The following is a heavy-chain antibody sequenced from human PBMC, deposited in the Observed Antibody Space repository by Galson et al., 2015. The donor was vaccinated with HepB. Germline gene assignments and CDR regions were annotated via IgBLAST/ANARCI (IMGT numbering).Heavy chain of an antibody. Sequence: SLRLSCAASGFTFSSYSMNWVRQTPGKGLEWVSYISGSSSTIYYADSVKGRFTISRDNAKNSLYLQMNSLRAEDTAVYYCARRVTGNSFGYWGQGTLVTVSS. CDR3: ARRVTGNSFGY. D-gene: IGHD5-18*01. CDR2: ISGSSSTI. CDR1: GFTFSSYS. J-gene: IGHJ4*02. V-gene: IGHV3-48*04.